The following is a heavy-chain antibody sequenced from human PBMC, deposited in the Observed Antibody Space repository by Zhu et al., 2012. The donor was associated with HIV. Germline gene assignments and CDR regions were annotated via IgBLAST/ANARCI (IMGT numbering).Heavy chain of an antibody. CDR2: ISWDGGST. CDR1: GFTFDDYA. J-gene: IGHJ6*03. CDR3: AKDSRGDYYYYMDV. Sequence: EVQLVESGGVVVQPGGSLRLSCAASGFTFDDYAMHWVRQAPGKGLEWVSLISWDGGSTYYADSVKGRFTISRDNSKNSLYLQMNSLRAEDTALYYCAKDSRGDYYYYMDVWGKGTTGHRLL. V-gene: IGHV3-43D*03.